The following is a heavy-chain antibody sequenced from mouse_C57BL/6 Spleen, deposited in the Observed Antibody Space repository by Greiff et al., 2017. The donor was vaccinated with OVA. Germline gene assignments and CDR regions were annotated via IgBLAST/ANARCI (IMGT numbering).Heavy chain of an antibody. V-gene: IGHV1-82*01. Sequence: VQLQQSGPELVKPGASVKISCKASGYAFSSSWMNWVKQRPGQGLEWIGRIYPGDGDTNYNGKFKGKATLTADKSSSTAYMQLSSLTSEDSAVYFCARSGSYYAMDYWGQGTSVTVSS. CDR2: IYPGDGDT. CDR1: GYAFSSSW. D-gene: IGHD1-1*01. CDR3: ARSGSYYAMDY. J-gene: IGHJ4*01.